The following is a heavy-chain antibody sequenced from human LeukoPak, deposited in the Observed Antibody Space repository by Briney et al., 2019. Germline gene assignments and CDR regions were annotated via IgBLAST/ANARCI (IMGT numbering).Heavy chain of an antibody. CDR3: TTPWYYDYVWGSYPL. CDR2: IRSKAYGGTT. V-gene: IGHV3-49*04. D-gene: IGHD3-16*02. Sequence: GGSLRLSCTASGFTFGDYAMSWVRQAPGKGLEWVGFIRSKAYGGTTEYAASVKGRFTISRDDSKSIAYLQMNSLKTEDTAVYYCTTPWYYDYVWGSYPLWGQGTLVTVSS. J-gene: IGHJ4*02. CDR1: GFTFGDYA.